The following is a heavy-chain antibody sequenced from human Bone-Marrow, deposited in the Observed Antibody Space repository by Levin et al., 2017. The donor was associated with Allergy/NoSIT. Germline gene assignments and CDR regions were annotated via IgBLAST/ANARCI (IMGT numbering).Heavy chain of an antibody. CDR1: GFIFTDYY. J-gene: IGHJ3*02. CDR2: ISSSSSTI. D-gene: IGHD2-21*02. V-gene: IGHV3-11*01. CDR3: ARDYCGGDCYADTGSFDI. Sequence: GESLKISCEASGFIFTDYYMAWIRQAPGKGLEWVSYISSSSSTIYYADSVKGRFTISRDNANNSLSLQMNSLRAEDTAVYFCARDYCGGDCYADTGSFDIWGQGTMVTVSS.